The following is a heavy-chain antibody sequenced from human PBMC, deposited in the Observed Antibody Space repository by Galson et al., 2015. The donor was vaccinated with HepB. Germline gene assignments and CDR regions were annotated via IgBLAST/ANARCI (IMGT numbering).Heavy chain of an antibody. J-gene: IGHJ2*01. V-gene: IGHV3-23*01. CDR3: ARETVILNWSLDL. Sequence: SLRLSCAASGFSFSSYAMSWPRHVPGKELQWVSAISGRGGSTYYADSVKGRFTISRDNSKNTLYLQMNSLRVEDTAVYYCARETVILNWSLDLWGRGTLVTVSS. D-gene: IGHD2-21*01. CDR1: GFSFSSYA. CDR2: ISGRGGST.